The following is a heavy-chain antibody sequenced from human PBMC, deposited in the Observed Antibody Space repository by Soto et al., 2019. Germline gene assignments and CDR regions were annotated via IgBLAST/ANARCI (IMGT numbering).Heavy chain of an antibody. CDR3: ARHLSGYGYLYFEY. CDR2: GYHGGNT. Sequence: PGGSLRLSCAASGFTFSSYSMNWVRQAPGKGLEWIGSGYHGGNTYYNPSHKSRVTISVDASTNQFSLKLNSVTAADTAVYYCARHLSGYGYLYFEYWGQGILVTVSS. D-gene: IGHD5-18*01. CDR1: GFTFSSYSMN. J-gene: IGHJ4*02. V-gene: IGHV4-39*01.